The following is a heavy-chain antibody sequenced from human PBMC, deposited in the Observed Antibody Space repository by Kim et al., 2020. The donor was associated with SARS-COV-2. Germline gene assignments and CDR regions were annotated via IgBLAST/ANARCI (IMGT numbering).Heavy chain of an antibody. CDR2: IYYSGST. J-gene: IGHJ6*02. V-gene: IGHV4-39*01. CDR1: GGSISSSSYY. D-gene: IGHD6-19*01. CDR3: ASPKAVAVLALGLGGRDYYYGMDV. Sequence: SETLSLTCTVSGGSISSSSYYWGWIRQPPGKGLEWIGSIYYSGSTYYNPSLKSRVTISVDTSKNQFSLKLSSVTAADTAVYYCASPKAVAVLALGLGGRDYYYGMDVWGQGTTVTVSS.